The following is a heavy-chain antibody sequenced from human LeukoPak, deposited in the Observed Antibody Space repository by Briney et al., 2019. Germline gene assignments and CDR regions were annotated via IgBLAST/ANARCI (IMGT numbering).Heavy chain of an antibody. V-gene: IGHV3-21*04. CDR2: ISSTSKDK. Sequence: GGSLRLSCAASGFIFSNYAMNWVRQAPGKGLEWVSSISSTSKDKNYADSVKGRFTISRDNSKNTLYLQMNSLRAEDTAIYYCAKGTLAVAALFDYWGQGSLVTVSS. CDR3: AKGTLAVAALFDY. CDR1: GFIFSNYA. J-gene: IGHJ4*02. D-gene: IGHD6-19*01.